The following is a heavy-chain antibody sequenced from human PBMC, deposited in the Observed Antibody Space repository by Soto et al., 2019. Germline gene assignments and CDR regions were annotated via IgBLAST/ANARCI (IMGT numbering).Heavy chain of an antibody. CDR2: IYDSGST. V-gene: IGHV4-31*03. J-gene: IGHJ4*02. D-gene: IGHD5-18*01. CDR3: AREARGYSYGRGYCYFDY. CDR1: GGSISSGGYY. Sequence: SETLSLTCTVSGGSISSGGYYWSWIRQHPGKGLEWIGYIYDSGSTYYNPSLKSRVTISVDTSKNQFSLKLSSVTAADTAVYYCAREARGYSYGRGYCYFDYWGQGTLVTVSS.